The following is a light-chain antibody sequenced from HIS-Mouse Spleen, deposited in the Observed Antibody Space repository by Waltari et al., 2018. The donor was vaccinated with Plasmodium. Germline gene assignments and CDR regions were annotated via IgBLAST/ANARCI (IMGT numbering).Light chain of an antibody. Sequence: SYELTQPPSVSVSPGQPARITCSGDAFPKQYSYWYQKKPGQAPVLVIYKDSERPSGIPERFSGSSSGTTVTLTISGVQAEDEADYYCQSADSSGTYVFGTGTKVTVL. V-gene: IGLV3-25*03. CDR1: AFPKQY. J-gene: IGLJ1*01. CDR2: KDS. CDR3: QSADSSGTYV.